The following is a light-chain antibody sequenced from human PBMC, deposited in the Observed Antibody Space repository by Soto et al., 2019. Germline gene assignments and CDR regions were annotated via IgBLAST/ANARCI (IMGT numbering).Light chain of an antibody. CDR2: GAS. V-gene: IGKV3-20*01. CDR3: QQYDSSPLT. Sequence: EIVLTQSPGTLSLSPGGRATLSCRASQSVGSSYLAWYQQRPGQAPRLLIYGASSRATGIPDRFGGSGSGTDFTLTISRLEPEDFAVYYCQQYDSSPLTFGGGTKVEIK. J-gene: IGKJ4*01. CDR1: QSVGSSY.